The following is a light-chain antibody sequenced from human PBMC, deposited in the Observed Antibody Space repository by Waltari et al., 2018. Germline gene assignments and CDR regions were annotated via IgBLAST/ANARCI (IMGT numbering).Light chain of an antibody. Sequence: DIQLTQSPSFLSASAGDRVTITSRASQGIRNSLAWYRQKPGKAPELLIYAASTLQTGVPSRFSGSGSGTEFTLTITSLQPEDFATYYSQKVNGDPFTFGPGTKVDIK. V-gene: IGKV1-9*01. CDR1: QGIRNS. J-gene: IGKJ3*01. CDR2: AAS. CDR3: QKVNGDPFT.